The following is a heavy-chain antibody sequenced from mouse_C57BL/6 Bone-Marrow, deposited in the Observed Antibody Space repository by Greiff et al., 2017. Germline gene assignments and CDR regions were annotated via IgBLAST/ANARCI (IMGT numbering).Heavy chain of an antibody. D-gene: IGHD2-4*01. J-gene: IGHJ3*01. CDR3: ARASLYDYDCKAWFAY. V-gene: IGHV1-4*01. CDR2: INPSSGYT. CDR1: GYTFTSYT. Sequence: QVQLQQSGAELARPGASVKMSCKASGYTFTSYTMHWVKQRPGQGLEWIGYINPSSGYTKYNQKFKDKATLTADKSSSTAYMQLRSLTSEGSAVYYCARASLYDYDCKAWFAYWGQGTLVTVSA.